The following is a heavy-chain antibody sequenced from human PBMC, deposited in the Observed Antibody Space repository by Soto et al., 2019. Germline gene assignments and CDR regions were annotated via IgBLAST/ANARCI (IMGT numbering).Heavy chain of an antibody. CDR1: GYSFTSYW. Sequence: GESLKISCKGSGYSFTSYWISWVRQMPGKGLVWMGTIEPSDSYTNYNPSFQGHVSISVDKSFSTAYMQWSRLQASDTAMNYCARHVTERFDIIGYPSSWGHGTLVPVS. V-gene: IGHV5-10-1*01. J-gene: IGHJ5*01. CDR2: IEPSDSYT. D-gene: IGHD3-22*01. CDR3: ARHVTERFDIIGYPSS.